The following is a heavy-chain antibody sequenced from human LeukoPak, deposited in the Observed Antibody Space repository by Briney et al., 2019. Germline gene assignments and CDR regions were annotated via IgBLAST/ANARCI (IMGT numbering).Heavy chain of an antibody. CDR1: RFTFSSYS. J-gene: IGHJ3*02. CDR2: ISSSSTI. V-gene: IGHV3-48*01. Sequence: GGSLRHSCAASRFTFSSYSMNWVRQAPGKGLEWVSYISSSSTIYYADSVKGRFTISRDNAKNSLYLQMNSLRAEDTAVYYCARSHRSSGYYGDAFDIWGQGTMVTVSS. CDR3: ARSHRSSGYYGDAFDI. D-gene: IGHD3-22*01.